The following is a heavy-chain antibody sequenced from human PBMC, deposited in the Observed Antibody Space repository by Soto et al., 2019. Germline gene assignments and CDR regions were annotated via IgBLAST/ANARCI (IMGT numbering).Heavy chain of an antibody. Sequence: PGESLKISCEASGYSFTSYWIGWVRQMPGKGLEWMGIIYPIDSDTRYSPSFQGQVTISADKSISTAYLQWGSLKASDTAMYYCARLEYSSEQHDFDYLGQGNLVTVSS. J-gene: IGHJ4*02. CDR1: GYSFTSYW. CDR3: ARLEYSSEQHDFDY. CDR2: IYPIDSDT. V-gene: IGHV5-51*01. D-gene: IGHD6-19*01.